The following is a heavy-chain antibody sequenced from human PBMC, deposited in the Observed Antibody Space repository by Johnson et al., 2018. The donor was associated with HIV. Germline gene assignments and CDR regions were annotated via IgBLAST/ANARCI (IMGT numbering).Heavy chain of an antibody. CDR3: ASEVEYSILGGV. D-gene: IGHD6-6*01. J-gene: IGHJ3*01. CDR1: EFTFDDYG. CDR2: INWNGGST. Sequence: VQLVESGGGVVRPGGSLRLSCAASEFTFDDYGMSWVRQAPGKGLEWVSGINWNGGSTGYADSVKGRFTISRDNAKNSLYLQMNNLRVEDTAVYYCASEVEYSILGGVWGQGTMVTVSS. V-gene: IGHV3-20*04.